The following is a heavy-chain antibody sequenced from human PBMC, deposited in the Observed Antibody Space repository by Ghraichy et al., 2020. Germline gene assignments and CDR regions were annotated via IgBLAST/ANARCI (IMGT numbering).Heavy chain of an antibody. CDR2: ITSGSSYI. Sequence: GGSLRLSCAASGFTFGFYTMTWVRQAPGKGLEWVSSITSGSSYIYYADSVKVRITVSRDNAKNSLFLQMDSLRAEDTAVYYCARDTADPLLYYDILPGPQWGQGTMVTVSS. V-gene: IGHV3-21*01. J-gene: IGHJ4*02. CDR3: ARDTADPLLYYDILPGPQ. D-gene: IGHD3-9*01. CDR1: GFTFGFYT.